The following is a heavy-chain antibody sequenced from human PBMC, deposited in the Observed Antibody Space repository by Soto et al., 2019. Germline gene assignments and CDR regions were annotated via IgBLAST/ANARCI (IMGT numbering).Heavy chain of an antibody. Sequence: EVHLVASGGGLVQPGGSLRLSCVASGFKFDYYWMHWVRQAPGEGLMWVSRLQTDGSHPDYAASVKGRFTISRDNAKNTLSLQMNTLTVAASAFYSSGRGADPAYWGQGPLVTVSS. CDR2: LQTDGSHP. J-gene: IGHJ4*02. V-gene: IGHV3-74*01. CDR1: GFKFDYYW. CDR3: GRGADPAY.